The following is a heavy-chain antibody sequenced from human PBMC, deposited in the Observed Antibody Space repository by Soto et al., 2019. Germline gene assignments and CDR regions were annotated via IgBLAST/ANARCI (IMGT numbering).Heavy chain of an antibody. CDR3: ARHRSAHCTNGVCYKAYDY. CDR1: GGSISSYY. V-gene: IGHV4-59*08. CDR2: IYYSGST. Sequence: PSETLSLTCTVSGGSISSYYWSWIRQPPGKGLEWIGYIYYSGSTNYNPSLKSRVTISVDTSKNQFSLKLSSVTAADTAVYYCARHRSAHCTNGVCYKAYDYWGQGTLVTVSS. D-gene: IGHD2-8*01. J-gene: IGHJ4*02.